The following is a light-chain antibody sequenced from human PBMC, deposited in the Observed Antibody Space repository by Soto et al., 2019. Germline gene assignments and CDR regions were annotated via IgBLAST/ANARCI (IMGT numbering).Light chain of an antibody. CDR2: GAS. J-gene: IGKJ3*01. V-gene: IGKV3D-20*02. Sequence: EIVLTQSPGTLSLSPGERATLSCRASQSVSSGYLAWYQQKPGQAPRLLIYGASNRATGIPDRFSGSGSGTDFTLTISRLEPEDFAVYYCQQRSNWPPLFTFGPGTKVDIK. CDR1: QSVSSGY. CDR3: QQRSNWPPLFT.